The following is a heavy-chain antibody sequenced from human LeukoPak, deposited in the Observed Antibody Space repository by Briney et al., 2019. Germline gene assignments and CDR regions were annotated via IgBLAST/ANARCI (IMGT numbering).Heavy chain of an antibody. CDR3: ARRPHPKRGVPADDY. J-gene: IGHJ4*02. D-gene: IGHD2-2*01. CDR1: GGSISSGDYY. V-gene: IGHV4-30-4*08. Sequence: SETLSLTCTVSGGSISSGDYYWSWIRQPPGKGLEWIGYIYYSGSTYYNPSLKSRVTISVDTSKNQFSLKLSSVTAADTAVYYCARRPHPKRGVPADDYWGQGTLVTVSS. CDR2: IYYSGST.